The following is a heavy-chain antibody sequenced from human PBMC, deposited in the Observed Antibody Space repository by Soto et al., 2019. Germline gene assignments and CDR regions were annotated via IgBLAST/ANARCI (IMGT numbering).Heavy chain of an antibody. D-gene: IGHD3-9*01. CDR1: GDSVSSNSAT. Sequence: SQTLSLTCAISGDSVSSNSATWNWIRQSPSRGLEWLGRTYHRSKWYYDYAASVQSRISINPDTSKNQFSLQLKSVTPEDSAVYYCAKVGAGQVRGPGYREHWGQGTLVTV. CDR3: AKVGAGQVRGPGYREH. V-gene: IGHV6-1*01. J-gene: IGHJ4*02. CDR2: TYHRSKWYY.